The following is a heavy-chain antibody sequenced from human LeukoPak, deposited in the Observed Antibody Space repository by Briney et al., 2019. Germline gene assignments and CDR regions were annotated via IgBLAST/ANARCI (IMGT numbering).Heavy chain of an antibody. CDR1: GGSLSSYY. Sequence: LETLSLTRTVSGGSLSSYYLSWIRQPPGPALEWVDNIHSSGSTNFNPPLNSPVTISVDKFKHQFSPKPGSVTAADDGAYYCERVDYVRASYFDLWGRGTLVLVSS. V-gene: IGHV4-59*01. CDR3: ERVDYVRASYFDL. CDR2: IHSSGST. J-gene: IGHJ2*01. D-gene: IGHD4-17*01.